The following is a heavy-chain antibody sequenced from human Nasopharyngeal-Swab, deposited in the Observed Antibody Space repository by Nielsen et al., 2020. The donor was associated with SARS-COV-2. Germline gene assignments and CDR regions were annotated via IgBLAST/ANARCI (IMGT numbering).Heavy chain of an antibody. CDR2: ISAYNGNT. V-gene: IGHV1-18*01. D-gene: IGHD3-10*01. Sequence: WVRQAPGLGLDWMGWISAYNGNTNYAQKLQGRVTMTTGTSTSTAYMELRSLRSYDTAVYYCVRAGEVRGVMGWYFDYWGQGTLVTVSS. J-gene: IGHJ4*02. CDR3: VRAGEVRGVMGWYFDY.